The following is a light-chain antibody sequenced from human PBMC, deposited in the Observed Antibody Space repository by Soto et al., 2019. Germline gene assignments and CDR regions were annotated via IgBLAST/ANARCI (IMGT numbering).Light chain of an antibody. Sequence: EIVLTQSPGTLSLSPGERATLSCRASQSVSSNYLAWYPQKPGQTPRLLIYGASSRATGIPDRFSGSGSGTDFTLTISRLEPEDFAVYYCQQYGSSPYTFGQGTKLELK. CDR1: QSVSSNY. CDR3: QQYGSSPYT. V-gene: IGKV3-20*01. J-gene: IGKJ2*01. CDR2: GAS.